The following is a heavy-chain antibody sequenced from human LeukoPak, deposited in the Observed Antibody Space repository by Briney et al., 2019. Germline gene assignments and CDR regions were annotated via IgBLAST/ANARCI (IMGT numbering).Heavy chain of an antibody. CDR1: GFTFSSYG. CDR2: ISYDGSNK. CDR3: AINGLGSYGSGSYIDY. V-gene: IGHV3-30*03. Sequence: GGSLRLSCAASGFTFSSYGMHWVRQAPGKGLEWVAVISYDGSNKYYADSVKGRSTISRDNSKNTLYLQMNSLRAEDTAVYYCAINGLGSYGSGSYIDYWGQGTLVTVSS. D-gene: IGHD3-10*01. J-gene: IGHJ4*02.